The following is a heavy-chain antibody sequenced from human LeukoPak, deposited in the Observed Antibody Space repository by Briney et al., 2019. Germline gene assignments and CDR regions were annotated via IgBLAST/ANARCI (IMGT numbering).Heavy chain of an antibody. D-gene: IGHD3-10*01. CDR2: MNPNSGNT. CDR3: ARSLDFSRFRGVIRPPAY. Sequence: ASVKVSCKASGYTFTSYDINWVRQATGQGLEWMGWMNPNSGNTGYAQKFQGRVTMTRNTSISTAYMELSSLRSEDTAVYYCARSLDFSRFRGVIRPPAYWGQGTLVTVSS. V-gene: IGHV1-8*01. J-gene: IGHJ4*02. CDR1: GYTFTSYD.